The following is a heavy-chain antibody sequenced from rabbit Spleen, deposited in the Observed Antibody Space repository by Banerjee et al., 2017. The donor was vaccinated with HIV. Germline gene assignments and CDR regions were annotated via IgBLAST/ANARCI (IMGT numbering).Heavy chain of an antibody. CDR2: IDSGSSGFT. CDR3: ARDTSSSFSSYGMDL. Sequence: LVEYGGDLVQPGASLTLTCTASGVSFSSSSYMCWVRQAPGKGLEWIACIDSGSSGFTYFATWAIGRFTISKPSSTTVTLQMTRLTAADTATYFCARDTSSSFSSYGMDLWGPGTLVTVS. CDR1: GVSFSSSSY. J-gene: IGHJ6*01. D-gene: IGHD1-1*01. V-gene: IGHV1S40*01.